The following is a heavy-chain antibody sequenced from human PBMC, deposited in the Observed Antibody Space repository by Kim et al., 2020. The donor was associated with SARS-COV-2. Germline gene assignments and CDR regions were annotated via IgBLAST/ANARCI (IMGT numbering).Heavy chain of an antibody. CDR1: GFTFGDYA. J-gene: IGHJ4*02. CDR2: IRSKAYGGTT. D-gene: IGHD2-15*01. V-gene: IGHV3-49*04. CDR3: TRDGGAGWYGGNGFDY. Sequence: GGSLRLSCTASGFTFGDYAMSWVRQAPGKGLEWVGFIRSKAYGGTTEYAASVKGRFTISRDDSKSIAYLQMNSLKTEDTAVYYCTRDGGAGWYGGNGFDYWGQGTLVTVSS.